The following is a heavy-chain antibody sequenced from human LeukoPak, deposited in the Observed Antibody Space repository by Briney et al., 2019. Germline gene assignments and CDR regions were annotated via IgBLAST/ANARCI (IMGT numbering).Heavy chain of an antibody. CDR2: ISWNGGSV. CDR1: GFTFDDYA. CDR3: ARDPIYYYGAGSNIVDY. V-gene: IGHV3-9*01. D-gene: IGHD3-10*01. Sequence: GGSLRLSCAASGFTFDDYAMHWVRQAPGKGLEWVSGISWNGGSVAYGDSVKGRFTISRDNAKNSLYLQMDSLRAEDTAMYYCARDPIYYYGAGSNIVDYWGQGTLVTVSS. J-gene: IGHJ4*02.